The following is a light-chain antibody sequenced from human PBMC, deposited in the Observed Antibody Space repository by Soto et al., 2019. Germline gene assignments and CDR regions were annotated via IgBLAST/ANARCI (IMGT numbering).Light chain of an antibody. CDR3: TSYASGSTYV. CDR1: SSDVGAYDY. Sequence: QSVLTQPPSASGSPGQSVTISCTGTSSDVGAYDYVSWYQQHPGKAPKLMIYEINKRPSGVPDRFSGSKSGNTASLTISGLQADDEADYYCTSYASGSTYVFGTGTKVTV. J-gene: IGLJ1*01. V-gene: IGLV2-8*01. CDR2: EIN.